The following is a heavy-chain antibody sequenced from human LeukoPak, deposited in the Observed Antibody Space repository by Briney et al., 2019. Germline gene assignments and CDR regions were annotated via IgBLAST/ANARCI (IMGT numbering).Heavy chain of an antibody. J-gene: IGHJ4*02. CDR3: AKVLLYFDWLPTDY. Sequence: PSETLSLTCTVSGGSISSYYWSWIRQPPGKGLEWIGYIYYSGSTYYNPSLKSRVTISVDTSKNQFSLKLSSVTAADTAVYYCAKVLLYFDWLPTDYWGQGTLVTVSS. V-gene: IGHV4-59*12. D-gene: IGHD3-9*01. CDR1: GGSISSYY. CDR2: IYYSGST.